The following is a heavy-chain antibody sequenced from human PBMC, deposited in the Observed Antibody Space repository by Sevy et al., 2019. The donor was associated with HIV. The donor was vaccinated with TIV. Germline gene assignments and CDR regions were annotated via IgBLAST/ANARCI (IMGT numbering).Heavy chain of an antibody. CDR2: IKSKTDGGTT. CDR1: GFTFSNAW. CDR3: TTDPYYYHSTGFQSYFDY. D-gene: IGHD3-22*01. V-gene: IGHV3-15*07. J-gene: IGHJ4*02. Sequence: GGSLRLSCAASGFTFSNAWMNWVRQAPGKGLEWVGRIKSKTDGGTTDYAAPVKGRFTISRDDSKNTLYLQMNSLKTEDTAVYYCTTDPYYYHSTGFQSYFDYWGQGTLVTVSS.